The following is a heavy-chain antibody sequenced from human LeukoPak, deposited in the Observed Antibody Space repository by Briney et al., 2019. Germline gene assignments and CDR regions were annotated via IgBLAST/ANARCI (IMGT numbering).Heavy chain of an antibody. CDR2: IYYSGST. V-gene: IGHV4-59*13. CDR1: GGSISSYY. D-gene: IGHD3-22*01. Sequence: PSETPSLTCTVSGGSISSYYWSWIRQSPGKGLEWIGYIYYSGSTNYNPSLKSRATMSVDKSKNQLSLNLRSVTAADTAVYYCVVSMIVADAFDVWGQGTRVTVSS. J-gene: IGHJ3*01. CDR3: VVSMIVADAFDV.